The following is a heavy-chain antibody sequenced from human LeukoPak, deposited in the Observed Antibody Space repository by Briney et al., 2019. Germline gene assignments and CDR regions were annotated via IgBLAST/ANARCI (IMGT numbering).Heavy chain of an antibody. CDR1: GFTFSSYA. J-gene: IGHJ1*01. Sequence: GGFLRLSCAASGFTFSSYAMSWVRQAPGKWLEWVSAISSSGDTTYYADSVKGRFTISRDNSKNTLYLQVNSLRAEDTAMYYCAKDDDWGRYKHWGQGTLVTVSS. CDR3: AKDDDWGRYKH. CDR2: ISSSGDTT. D-gene: IGHD3-16*01. V-gene: IGHV3-23*01.